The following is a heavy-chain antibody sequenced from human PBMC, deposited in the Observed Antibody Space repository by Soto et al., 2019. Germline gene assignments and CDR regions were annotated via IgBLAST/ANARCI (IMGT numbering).Heavy chain of an antibody. J-gene: IGHJ3*02. CDR1: GYSFTSYW. V-gene: IGHV5-51*01. D-gene: IGHD3-22*01. CDR2: IYPGDSDT. Sequence: PGESLKISCKGSGYSFTSYWIGWVRQMPGKGLEWMGIIYPGDSDTRYSPSFQGQVTISADKSISTAYLQWSSLKASDTAMYYCARPRGTMIVVVPDAFDIWGQGTMVTV. CDR3: ARPRGTMIVVVPDAFDI.